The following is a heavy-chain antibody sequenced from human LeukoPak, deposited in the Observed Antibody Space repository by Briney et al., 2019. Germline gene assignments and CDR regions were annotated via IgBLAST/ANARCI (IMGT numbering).Heavy chain of an antibody. J-gene: IGHJ4*02. D-gene: IGHD6-19*01. CDR2: IYYSGST. CDR3: ARHLYSSEGVDY. CDR1: GFSFNNYV. Sequence: PGGSLRLSCAASGFSFNNYVMTWVRQAPGKGLEWIGYIYYSGSTNYNPSLKSRVTISVDTSKNQFSLKLSSVTAADTAVYYCARHLYSSEGVDYWGQGTLVTVSS. V-gene: IGHV4-59*08.